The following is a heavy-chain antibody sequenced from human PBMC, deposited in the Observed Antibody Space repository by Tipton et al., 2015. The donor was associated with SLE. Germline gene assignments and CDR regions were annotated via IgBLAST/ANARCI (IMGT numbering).Heavy chain of an antibody. CDR3: ARVKLGGRAFDI. CDR2: IHPHSGGT. J-gene: IGHJ3*02. CDR1: GYTFTGSY. D-gene: IGHD7-27*01. V-gene: IGHV1-2*02. Sequence: QSGPEVKKPGASVKVSCKASGYTFTGSYMHWVRQAPGQGLEWMGWIHPHSGGTNYAQKFQDRVTMTRDTSISTAYMELSRLRTDDTAVYYCARVKLGGRAFDIWGQGTMVTVSS.